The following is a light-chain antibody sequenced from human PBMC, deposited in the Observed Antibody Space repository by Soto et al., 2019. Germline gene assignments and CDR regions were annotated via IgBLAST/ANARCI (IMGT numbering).Light chain of an antibody. Sequence: EIVLTQSPGTLSLSPGERATLSCRASQSVSSSYLAWYQQKPGQAPRLLIYGASSRATGIPDRFSGSGSGTDFTLTISRLEPDDFAVYYCQQYVTSPRTFGQGTKVELK. V-gene: IGKV3-20*01. CDR2: GAS. CDR3: QQYVTSPRT. CDR1: QSVSSSY. J-gene: IGKJ1*01.